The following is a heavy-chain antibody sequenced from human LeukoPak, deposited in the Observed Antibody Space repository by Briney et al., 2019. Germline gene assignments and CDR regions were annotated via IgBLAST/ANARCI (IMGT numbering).Heavy chain of an antibody. CDR2: FDPEDGET. J-gene: IGHJ3*02. CDR3: ADYIMTLDAFDI. Sequence: ASVKVSCKVSGYTLTELSMHWVRQAPGKGLEWMGGFDPEDGETIYAQKFQGRVTMTEDTSTDTAYMELSSLRSEDTAVYYCADYIMTLDAFDIWGQGTMVTASS. V-gene: IGHV1-24*01. D-gene: IGHD4/OR15-4a*01. CDR1: GYTLTELS.